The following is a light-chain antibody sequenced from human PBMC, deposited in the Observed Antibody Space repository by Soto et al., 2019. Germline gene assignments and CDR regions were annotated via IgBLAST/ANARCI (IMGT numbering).Light chain of an antibody. V-gene: IGLV2-11*01. Sequence: QSALTQPRSVSGSPGQSVTISCTGASSDVGLYIYVSWYQQHPGKAPKLMIYDFTKRPSGVPDRFSGSKSANTASLTISGLQAEDEADYYCCSYTSNYVVFGGGTQLTVL. CDR2: DFT. CDR1: SSDVGLYIY. CDR3: CSYTSNYVV. J-gene: IGLJ2*01.